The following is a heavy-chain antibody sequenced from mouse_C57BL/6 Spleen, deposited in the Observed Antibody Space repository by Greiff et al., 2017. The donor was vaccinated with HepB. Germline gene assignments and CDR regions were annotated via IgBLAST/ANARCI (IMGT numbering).Heavy chain of an antibody. CDR2: IYPGSGST. D-gene: IGHD4-1*01. J-gene: IGHJ2*01. CDR1: GYTFTSYW. V-gene: IGHV1-55*01. CDR3: AANWDQRGVFDY. Sequence: QVQLQQSGAELVKPGASVKMSCKASGYTFTSYWITWVKQRPGQGLEWIGDIYPGSGSTNYNEKFKSKATLTVDTSSSTAYMQLSSLTSEDSAVYYCAANWDQRGVFDYWGQGTTLTVSS.